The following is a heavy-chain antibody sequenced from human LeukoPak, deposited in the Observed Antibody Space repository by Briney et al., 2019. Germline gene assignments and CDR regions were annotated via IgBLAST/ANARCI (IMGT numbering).Heavy chain of an antibody. CDR2: IYHSGST. V-gene: IGHV4-30-2*01. D-gene: IGHD3-10*01. J-gene: IGHJ3*02. CDR1: GGSISSGDYS. Sequence: SQTLSLTCAVSGGSISSGDYSWSWIRQPPGKGLEWIGYIYHSGSTYYNPSLKSRVTISVDRSKNQFSLKLSSVTAADTAVYYCARVVTYYYGSGSYYAFDIWGQGTMVTVSS. CDR3: ARVVTYYYGSGSYYAFDI.